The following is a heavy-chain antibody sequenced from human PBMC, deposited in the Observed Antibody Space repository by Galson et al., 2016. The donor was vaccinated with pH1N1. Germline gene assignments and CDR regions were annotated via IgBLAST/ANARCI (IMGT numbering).Heavy chain of an antibody. V-gene: IGHV5-51*03. CDR2: IYPNTSDT. CDR3: ARGRRDSAYNWNLPLDY. CDR1: GYRFSTYW. J-gene: IGHJ4*02. D-gene: IGHD1-20*01. Sequence: QSGAEVKKPGESLKISCSGAGYRFSTYWIGWVRQMPGQGLEWMAIIYPNTSDTKYNPSLDGQVTISADRSIRTAYLQWSSLKASDTAIYYCARGRRDSAYNWNLPLDYWGQGTLVTVSS.